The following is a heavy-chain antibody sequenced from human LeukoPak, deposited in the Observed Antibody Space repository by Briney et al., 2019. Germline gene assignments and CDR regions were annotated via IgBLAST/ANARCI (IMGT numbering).Heavy chain of an antibody. Sequence: GGSLRLPCAASGFTFSSYSMNWVRQAPGKGLEWVSYISNSIIDYADSVKGRFTISRDNAKNSLYLQMNSLRAEDTAVYYCVRDHLWAFDYWGQGTLVTVSS. J-gene: IGHJ4*02. CDR3: VRDHLWAFDY. CDR1: GFTFSSYS. D-gene: IGHD3-10*01. V-gene: IGHV3-48*01. CDR2: ISNSII.